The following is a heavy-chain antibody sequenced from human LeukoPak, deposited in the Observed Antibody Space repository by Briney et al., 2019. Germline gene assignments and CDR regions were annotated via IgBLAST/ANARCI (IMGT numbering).Heavy chain of an antibody. D-gene: IGHD5-24*01. V-gene: IGHV4-61*01. CDR3: ARSYNNAGYFYYGMDV. Sequence: PSETLSLTCIVSGGSISSGTYYWSWIRQPPGKGLEWIGYIYYSGSTDYNPSLKSRVTISLDTSKNQFSLRLSSVTAADTAVYYCARSYNNAGYFYYGMDVWGQGTTVTVSS. J-gene: IGHJ6*02. CDR2: IYYSGST. CDR1: GGSISSGTYY.